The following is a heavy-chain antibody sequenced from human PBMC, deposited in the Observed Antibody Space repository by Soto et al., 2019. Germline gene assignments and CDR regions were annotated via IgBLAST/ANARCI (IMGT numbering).Heavy chain of an antibody. J-gene: IGHJ6*02. V-gene: IGHV5-10-1*01. D-gene: IGHD6-13*01. CDR1: GYSFTSYW. CDR2: IDPSDSYT. CDR3: ATQGGSIAAAGTDYYYYGMDV. Sequence: PGESLKISCKGSGYSFTSYWISWVRQMPGKGLEWMGRIDPSDSYTNYSPSFQGHVTISADKSISTAYLQWSSLKASDTAMYYCATQGGSIAAAGTDYYYYGMDVWGQGTTVTVSS.